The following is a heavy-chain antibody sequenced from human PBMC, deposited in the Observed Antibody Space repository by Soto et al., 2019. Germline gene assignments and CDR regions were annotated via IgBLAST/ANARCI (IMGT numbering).Heavy chain of an antibody. J-gene: IGHJ6*02. Sequence: ASVKVSCKASGDTFSSDAISCVRQAPGQGLEWMGGIIPIFGTTHYAQSFQDRVILTADESTGTAYMELSSLTSKDTAVYYCARDQMGTIIGGMDVWGQGTTVTVSS. D-gene: IGHD3-16*02. V-gene: IGHV1-69*13. CDR2: IIPIFGTT. CDR1: GDTFSSDA. CDR3: ARDQMGTIIGGMDV.